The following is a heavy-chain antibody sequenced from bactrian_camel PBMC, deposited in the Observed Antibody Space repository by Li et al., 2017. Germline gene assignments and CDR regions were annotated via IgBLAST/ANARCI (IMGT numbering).Heavy chain of an antibody. Sequence: VQLVESGGGAVQSGGSPRLSCVESGPVYSHNHIAWFRTLTSTEREGVAAISDDGDTTYYGDFVKGRLTVSQDKTKRTLYLQMTDLKPEDTAMYYCAAGSPWAQQQAMSRWGYNYWGQGTQVTVSS. J-gene: IGHJ4*01. CDR2: ISDDGDTT. CDR1: GPVYSHNH. V-gene: IGHV3S54*01. D-gene: IGHD5*01. CDR3: AAGSPWAQQQAMSRWGYNY.